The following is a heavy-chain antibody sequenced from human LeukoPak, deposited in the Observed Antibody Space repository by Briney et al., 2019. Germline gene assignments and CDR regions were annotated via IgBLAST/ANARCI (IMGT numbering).Heavy chain of an antibody. D-gene: IGHD1-7*01. CDR2: IIPILGIA. CDR3: ARETQYELFDY. CDR1: GGTFSSYA. V-gene: IGHV1-69*04. Sequence: GASVKVSCKASGGTFSSYAISWVRQAPGQGLEWVGRIIPILGIANYAQKFQGRVTITADKSTSTAYMELSSLRSEDTAVYYCARETQYELFDYWGQGTLVTVSS. J-gene: IGHJ4*02.